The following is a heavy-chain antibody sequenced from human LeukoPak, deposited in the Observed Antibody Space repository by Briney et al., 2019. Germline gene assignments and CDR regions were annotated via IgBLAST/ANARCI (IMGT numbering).Heavy chain of an antibody. CDR1: GFNFSKYW. CDR3: ARKATGGGRIGWFDA. CDR2: IKEDGSDK. V-gene: IGHV3-7*01. Sequence: GGSLRLSCAASGFNFSKYWMTWIRQAPGKGLECVANIKEDGSDKHYLDSVKGRFSVSRDNGKNSVYLQMNSLRIDDTAMYYCARKATGGGRIGWFDAWGQATQVTVSS. J-gene: IGHJ5*02. D-gene: IGHD2-8*02.